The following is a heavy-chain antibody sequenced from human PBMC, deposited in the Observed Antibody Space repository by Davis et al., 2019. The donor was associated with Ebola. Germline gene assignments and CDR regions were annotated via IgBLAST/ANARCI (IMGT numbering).Heavy chain of an antibody. CDR2: INHSGST. Sequence: PGGSLRLSCAVYGGSFSGYYWSWIRQPPGKGLEWIGEINHSGSTNYNPSLKSRVTISVDTSKNQFSLKLSSVTAADTAVYYCASRDYGGNSGDYWGQGTLVTVSS. D-gene: IGHD4-23*01. CDR3: ASRDYGGNSGDY. J-gene: IGHJ4*02. CDR1: GGSFSGYY. V-gene: IGHV4-34*01.